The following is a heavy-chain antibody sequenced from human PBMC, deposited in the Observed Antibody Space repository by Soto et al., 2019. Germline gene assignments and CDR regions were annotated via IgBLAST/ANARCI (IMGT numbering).Heavy chain of an antibody. D-gene: IGHD1-20*01. Sequence: SETLSLTCTVSGGSISSSSYYWGWIRQPPGKGLEWIGSIYYSGSTYYNPSLKSRVTISVDTSKNQFSLKLSSVTAADTAVYYCARHVEYNWNHEGYFDYWGQGTLVTVSS. CDR1: GGSISSSSYY. CDR3: ARHVEYNWNHEGYFDY. J-gene: IGHJ4*02. CDR2: IYYSGST. V-gene: IGHV4-39*01.